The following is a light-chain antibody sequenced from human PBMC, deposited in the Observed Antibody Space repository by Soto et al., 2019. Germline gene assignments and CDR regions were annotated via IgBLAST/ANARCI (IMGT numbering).Light chain of an antibody. CDR1: GSNIGNNF. CDR2: DNN. Sequence: QSVLTQPPSVSAAPGQRVTISCSGSGSNIGNNFVSWYQQLPGTAPKLLIYDNNKRPSGIPDRFSGSKSGTSATLGITGLXTGDEADYYCGAWDNSLSAYVFGAGTKVTVL. V-gene: IGLV1-51*01. CDR3: GAWDNSLSAYV. J-gene: IGLJ1*01.